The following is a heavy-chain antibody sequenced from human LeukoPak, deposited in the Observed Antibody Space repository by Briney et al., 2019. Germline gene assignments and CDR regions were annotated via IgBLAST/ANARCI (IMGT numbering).Heavy chain of an antibody. Sequence: KPSETLSLTCTVSGGSISSGDYYWSWIRQPPGKGLEWIGYIYYSGSTYYNPSLKSRVTISVDTSKNQFSLKLSSVTAADTAVYYCARDPGTIHAFDIWGQGTMVTVSP. CDR3: ARDPGTIHAFDI. CDR2: IYYSGST. V-gene: IGHV4-30-4*01. CDR1: GGSISSGDYY. J-gene: IGHJ3*02. D-gene: IGHD4-17*01.